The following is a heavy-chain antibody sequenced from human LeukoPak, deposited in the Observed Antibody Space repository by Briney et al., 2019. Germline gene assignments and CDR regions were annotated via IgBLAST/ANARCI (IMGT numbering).Heavy chain of an antibody. Sequence: GGSLRLSCAASGLTFSSYRMHWVRQAPGKGLVWVSRINSDGSSTSYADSVKGRFTISRDNAKNTLYLQMNSLRAEDTAVYYCARRSLAAGILGYYYYMDVWGKGTTVTVSS. D-gene: IGHD6-13*01. J-gene: IGHJ6*03. CDR1: GLTFSSYR. V-gene: IGHV3-74*01. CDR3: ARRSLAAGILGYYYYMDV. CDR2: INSDGSST.